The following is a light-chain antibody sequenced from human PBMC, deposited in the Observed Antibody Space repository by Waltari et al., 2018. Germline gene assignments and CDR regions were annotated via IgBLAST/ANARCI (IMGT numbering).Light chain of an antibody. CDR2: GVS. Sequence: QSAPTQPPSVSGSPGQSVTISCIGSSSDVGGYNYVSWYQQHPGKVPKLMIYGVSNRPSGVSDRFPGSKSGNTASLTISGRQAEDEADYYCCSYTTSSTLVFGGGTRLTVL. CDR3: CSYTTSSTLV. V-gene: IGLV2-14*01. CDR1: SSDVGGYNY. J-gene: IGLJ2*01.